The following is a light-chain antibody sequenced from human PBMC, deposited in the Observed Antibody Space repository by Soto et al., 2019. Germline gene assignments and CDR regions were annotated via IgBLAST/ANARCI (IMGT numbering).Light chain of an antibody. V-gene: IGKV1-9*01. J-gene: IGKJ4*01. CDR1: QVIGSN. CDR2: VAS. CDR3: QHFNSYPLT. Sequence: DIRLTQSPSFLSAFVGDRVTITCRASQVIGSNLAWYQQKPGKPPKLLIYVASTLQSGVPSRFSGSRSGTEFTLTISSLQPEDFATYYCQHFNSYPLTFGGGTRVDLK.